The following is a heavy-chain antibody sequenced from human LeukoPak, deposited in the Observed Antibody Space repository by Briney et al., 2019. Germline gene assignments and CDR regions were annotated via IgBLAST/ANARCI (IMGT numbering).Heavy chain of an antibody. V-gene: IGHV4-39*07. CDR3: ARPGSNSGGFDY. Sequence: SETLSLTCTVSGGSISSTSYYWGWIRQPPGKGLEWIGSIHYSGSTFYNPSLKSRVTISEDKSKNQFSLKLSSVTAADTAVYYCARPGSNSGGFDYWGQGTLVTVSS. J-gene: IGHJ4*02. CDR1: GGSISSTSYY. CDR2: IHYSGST. D-gene: IGHD2-15*01.